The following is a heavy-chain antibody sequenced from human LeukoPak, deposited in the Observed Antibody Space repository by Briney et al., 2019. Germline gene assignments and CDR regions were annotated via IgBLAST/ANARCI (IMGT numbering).Heavy chain of an antibody. CDR1: GFTFSSHG. CDR3: AKDDAWIQFND. J-gene: IGHJ4*02. V-gene: IGHV3-23*01. CDR2: ISGGGGNT. D-gene: IGHD5-24*01. Sequence: GETLRLSCAASGFTFSSHGMNWVRQAPGKGLEWVSGISGGGGNTYYADSVKGRFTISRDNSKNTLYLQINSLRDDDTAVYYCAKDDAWIQFNDWGQGTLVTVSS.